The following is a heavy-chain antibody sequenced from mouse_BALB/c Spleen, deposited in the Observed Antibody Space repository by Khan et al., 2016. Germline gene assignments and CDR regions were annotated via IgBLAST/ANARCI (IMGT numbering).Heavy chain of an antibody. CDR2: INPDSSTI. CDR1: GFDFSRYW. J-gene: IGHJ4*01. D-gene: IGHD1-1*01. Sequence: EVKLLESGGGLVQPGGSLKLSCAASGFDFSRYWMSWVRQAPGKGLEWIGEINPDSSTINYTPSLKDKFIISRDNAKNTLYLQMSKVRSEDTALYYCARGDYYGSNMDYWGQGTPVTVSS. CDR3: ARGDYYGSNMDY. V-gene: IGHV4-1*02.